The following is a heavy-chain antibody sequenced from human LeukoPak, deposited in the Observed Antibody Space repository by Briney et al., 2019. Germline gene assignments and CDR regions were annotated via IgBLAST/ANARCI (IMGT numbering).Heavy chain of an antibody. CDR3: AKDQGYRYGYGDFDY. CDR1: GYTFTSYG. D-gene: IGHD5-18*01. CDR2: IIPIFGTA. J-gene: IGHJ4*02. Sequence: SVKVSCKASGYTFTSYGISWVRQAHGQGLEWMGGIIPIFGTANYAQKFQGRVTITADESTSTAYMELCSLRSEDTAVYYCAKDQGYRYGYGDFDYWGQGTLVTVSS. V-gene: IGHV1-69*13.